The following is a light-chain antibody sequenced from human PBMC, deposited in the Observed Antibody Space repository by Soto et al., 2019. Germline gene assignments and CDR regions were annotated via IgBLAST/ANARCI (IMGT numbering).Light chain of an antibody. CDR1: QSVDSS. CDR2: DAS. J-gene: IGKJ3*01. CDR3: QQRSNWPLA. V-gene: IGKV3-11*01. Sequence: EIVLTQSPATLSLSPGERATLSCRASQSVDSSLAWYQQKPGQAPRLLIYDASNRATGIPARFSGSGSGTDFTLTISSLEPEDFAVYYCQQRSNWPLAFGPGTKVDIK.